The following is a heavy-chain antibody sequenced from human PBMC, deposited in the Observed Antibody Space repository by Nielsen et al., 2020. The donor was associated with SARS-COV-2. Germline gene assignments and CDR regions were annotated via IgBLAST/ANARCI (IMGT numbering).Heavy chain of an antibody. CDR3: ARQFYGCNDY. V-gene: IGHV3-23*01. CDR2: IGNSGDNI. J-gene: IGHJ4*02. Sequence: GGSLRLSCTASGVTVSNNAMTWVRQAPGKGLEWVSSIGNSGDNIYYADSVKGRFTVSRDNSKNTLYLEMNSLRAEDTAVYYCARQFYGCNDYWGQGTLVTVSS. D-gene: IGHD3-10*01. CDR1: GVTVSNNA.